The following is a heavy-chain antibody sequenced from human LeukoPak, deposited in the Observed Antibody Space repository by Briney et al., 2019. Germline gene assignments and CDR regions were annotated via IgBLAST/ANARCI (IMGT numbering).Heavy chain of an antibody. Sequence: GASVKVSCKASGGTFSSYAISWVRQAPGQGLEWMGGIIPIFGTANYAQKFQGRVTITADESTSTAYMELSSLRSEDTAVYYCARVGEVYQLLLGSFDSWGQGTLVTVSS. CDR1: GGTFSSYA. CDR2: IIPIFGTA. V-gene: IGHV1-69*01. D-gene: IGHD2-2*01. CDR3: ARVGEVYQLLLGSFDS. J-gene: IGHJ4*02.